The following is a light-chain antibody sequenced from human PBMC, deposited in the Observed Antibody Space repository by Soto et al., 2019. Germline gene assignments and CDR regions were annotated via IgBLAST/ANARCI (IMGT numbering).Light chain of an antibody. J-gene: IGLJ1*01. V-gene: IGLV2-14*01. CDR3: SSYADSDTKV. CDR1: SSDVGGYNY. CDR2: EVI. Sequence: QSVLAQPASVSGSPGQSITISCRGTSSDVGGYNYVSWYQQPPGKAPKLMIYEVIKRPSGVSTRFSGSKSDNTASLTISGVEAEYEAYYYCSSYADSDTKVFGTGTKVTVL.